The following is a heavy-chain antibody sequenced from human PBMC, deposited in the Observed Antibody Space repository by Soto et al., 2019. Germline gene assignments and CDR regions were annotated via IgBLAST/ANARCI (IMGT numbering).Heavy chain of an antibody. Sequence: ASVKVSCKASGYTFTSYAMHWVRQAPGQRLEWMGWINAGNGNTKYSQKFQGRVTITRDTSASTAYMELSSLRSEDTAVYYCARVTILRYFDWPWGNDAFAISGQGTMVTVSS. CDR1: GYTFTSYA. D-gene: IGHD3-9*01. CDR2: INAGNGNT. CDR3: ARVTILRYFDWPWGNDAFAI. V-gene: IGHV1-3*01. J-gene: IGHJ3*02.